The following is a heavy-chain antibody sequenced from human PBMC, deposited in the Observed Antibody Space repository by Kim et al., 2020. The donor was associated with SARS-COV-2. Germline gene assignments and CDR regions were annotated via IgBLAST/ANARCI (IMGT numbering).Heavy chain of an antibody. V-gene: IGHV3-23*03. CDR1: GFTFSSYA. J-gene: IGHJ6*02. CDR2: IYSGGSST. D-gene: IGHD2-2*01. Sequence: GGSLRLSCAASGFTFSSYAMSWVRQAPGKGLEWVSVIYSGGSSTYYADSVKGRFTISRDNSKNTLYLQMNSLRAEDTAVYYCAKGTPDIVVVPAPFMDVWGQGTTVTVSS. CDR3: AKGTPDIVVVPAPFMDV.